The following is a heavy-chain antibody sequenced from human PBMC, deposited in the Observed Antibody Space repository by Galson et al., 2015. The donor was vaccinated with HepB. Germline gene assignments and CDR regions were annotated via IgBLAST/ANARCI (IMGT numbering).Heavy chain of an antibody. J-gene: IGHJ4*02. D-gene: IGHD3-10*01. V-gene: IGHV3-11*01. CDR2: ISSIGSTI. CDR1: GFTFSDYF. Sequence: SLRLSCAASGFTFSDYFMSWIRKAPGKGLEWVSYISSIGSTINYADSVKGRFTVSRDNTNNSLYLHIPSLRAEDTAVYYCARDVPTSLVRGVIRGGCSGFWGQRTNVSVSS. CDR3: ARDVPTSLVRGVIRGGCSGF.